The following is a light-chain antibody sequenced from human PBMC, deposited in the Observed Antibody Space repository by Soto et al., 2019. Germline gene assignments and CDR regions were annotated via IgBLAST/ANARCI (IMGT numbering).Light chain of an antibody. CDR2: DTT. CDR3: LLHYSGGRRV. J-gene: IGLJ3*02. Sequence: QAVVTQEPSVTVSPGGTVTLTCGSSTGAVTSDRYPYWFQQQPGQVPRALIFDTTNTHSWPPARFSGSLLGDKAALTLSGAQTEDEADYYCLLHYSGGRRVFGGGTKLTVL. CDR1: TGAVTSDRY. V-gene: IGLV7-46*01.